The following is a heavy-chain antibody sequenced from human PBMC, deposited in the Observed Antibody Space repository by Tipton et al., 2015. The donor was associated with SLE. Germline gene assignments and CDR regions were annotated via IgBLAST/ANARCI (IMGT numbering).Heavy chain of an antibody. CDR3: ARVRVDTAMGVFDF. CDR1: GGSISSYY. V-gene: IGHV4-59*01. Sequence: TLSLTCTVSGGSISSYYWSWIRQAPGKGLEWIGYVDYTGNSDYNPSLKDRVSISVDSSKKQFSLNLNSVTSADTAIYYCARVRVDTAMGVFDFWGQGTLVTVSS. CDR2: VDYTGNS. D-gene: IGHD5-18*01. J-gene: IGHJ4*02.